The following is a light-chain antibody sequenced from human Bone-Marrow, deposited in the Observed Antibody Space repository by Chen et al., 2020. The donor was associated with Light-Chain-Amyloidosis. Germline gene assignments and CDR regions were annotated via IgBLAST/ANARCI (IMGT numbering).Light chain of an antibody. J-gene: IGLJ3*02. CDR2: EVS. Sequence: QSALTQPASVSGSPGQSITISCTGTSSYVGGYNYVSWYQQHPGKAPKLMIYEVSNRPSGVSNRFSGSKSGNTASLTISGLQAEDEADYYCSSYTSSSNWVFGGGTKLTVL. CDR3: SSYTSSSNWV. V-gene: IGLV2-14*01. CDR1: SSYVGGYNY.